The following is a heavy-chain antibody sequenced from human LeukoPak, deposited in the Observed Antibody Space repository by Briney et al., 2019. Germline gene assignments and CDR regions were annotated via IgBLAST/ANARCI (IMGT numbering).Heavy chain of an antibody. CDR3: ARRAHYYGSGRYYNGGNWFDP. J-gene: IGHJ5*02. CDR1: GGSISSGSYY. V-gene: IGHV4-61*02. D-gene: IGHD3-10*01. CDR2: IYTSGST. Sequence: SETLSLTCTDSGGSISSGSYYWSWIRQPAGKGLERIGRIYTSGSTNYNPSLKSRVTISVDTSKNQFSLKLSSVTAADTAVYYCARRAHYYGSGRYYNGGNWFDPWGQGTLVTVSS.